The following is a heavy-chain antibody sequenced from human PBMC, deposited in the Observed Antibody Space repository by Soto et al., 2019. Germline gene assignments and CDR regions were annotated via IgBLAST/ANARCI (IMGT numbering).Heavy chain of an antibody. CDR3: AQTWGSYREVFDY. CDR2: ISGIGGGGST. CDR1: GFTFRSNL. V-gene: IGHV3-23*01. D-gene: IGHD3-16*02. J-gene: IGHJ4*01. Sequence: XGSLKLSCAASGFTFRSNLMHWVRQAPGQGLEWVSGISGIGGGGSTFYTDSVKGRFTISRDNSKNTLYLQMSSLRVEDTAIYYCAQTWGSYREVFDYWGHGTLVTVSS.